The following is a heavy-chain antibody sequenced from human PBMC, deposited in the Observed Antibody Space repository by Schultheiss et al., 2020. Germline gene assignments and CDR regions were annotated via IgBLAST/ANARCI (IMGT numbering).Heavy chain of an antibody. J-gene: IGHJ4*02. CDR3: ASVLPDY. V-gene: IGHV4-59*12. CDR2: IYYSGST. Sequence: SETLSLTCTVSGGSITSYYWSWIRQPPGKGLEWIGYIYYSGSTYYNPSLKSRVTISVDTSKNQFSLKLSSVTAADTAVYYCASVLPDYWGQGTLVTVSS. CDR1: GGSITSYY. D-gene: IGHD3-16*01.